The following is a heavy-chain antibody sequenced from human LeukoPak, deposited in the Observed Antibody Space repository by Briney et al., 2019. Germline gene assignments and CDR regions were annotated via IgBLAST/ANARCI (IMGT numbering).Heavy chain of an antibody. J-gene: IGHJ6*02. CDR2: INPNSGGT. Sequence: ASVKVSCKASGYTFTGYYMHWVRQAPGQGLEWMGWINPNSGGTNYAQKFQGRVTMTRDTSISTAYMELSRLRSDDTAVYYCARDRIVATIGYYYYGMDVWGQGTTVTVSS. CDR1: GYTFTGYY. V-gene: IGHV1-2*02. D-gene: IGHD5-12*01. CDR3: ARDRIVATIGYYYYGMDV.